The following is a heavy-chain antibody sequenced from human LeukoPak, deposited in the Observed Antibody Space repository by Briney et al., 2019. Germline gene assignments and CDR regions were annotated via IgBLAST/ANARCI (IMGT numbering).Heavy chain of an antibody. CDR3: AAYYYDSSGYRDYFDY. Sequence: GGSLRLSCAASGFTFSSYGMHWVRQAPGKGLEWVAVIWYDGSNKYYADSVKGRFTISRDNSKNTLYLQMNSLGAEDTAVYYCAAYYYDSSGYRDYFDYWGQGTLVTVSS. J-gene: IGHJ4*02. D-gene: IGHD3-22*01. CDR2: IWYDGSNK. V-gene: IGHV3-33*01. CDR1: GFTFSSYG.